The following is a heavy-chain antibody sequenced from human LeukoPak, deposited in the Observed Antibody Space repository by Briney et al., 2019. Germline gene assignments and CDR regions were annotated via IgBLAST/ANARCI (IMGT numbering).Heavy chain of an antibody. V-gene: IGHV3-30-3*01. CDR1: GFTFSSYA. CDR2: ISYDGSNK. CDR3: ARDTPGYSSGWYPDY. Sequence: PGGSLRLSCAASGFTFSSYAMHWVRQAPGKGLEWVAVISYDGSNKYYADSVKGRFTISRDNSKNTLYLQMNSLRAEDTAVYYCARDTPGYSSGWYPDYWGQGTLVTVSS. J-gene: IGHJ4*02. D-gene: IGHD6-19*01.